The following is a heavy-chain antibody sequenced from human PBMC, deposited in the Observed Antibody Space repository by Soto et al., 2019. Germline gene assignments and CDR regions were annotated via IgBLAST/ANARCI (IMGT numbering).Heavy chain of an antibody. Sequence: QVQLVQSGAEVKKPGSSVKVSCKASGGTFSSYTISWVRQAPGQGLEWMGRIIPILGIANYAQKFQGRVTITADKSTSTAYMELSSLRSEDTAVYYCVRDKIVAYCSSTSCPRDWYFDLWGRGTLVTVSS. CDR2: IIPILGIA. V-gene: IGHV1-69*08. CDR3: VRDKIVAYCSSTSCPRDWYFDL. CDR1: GGTFSSYT. J-gene: IGHJ2*01. D-gene: IGHD2-2*01.